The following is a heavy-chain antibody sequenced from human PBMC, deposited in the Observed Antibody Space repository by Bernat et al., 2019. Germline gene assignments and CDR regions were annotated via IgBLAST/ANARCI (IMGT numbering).Heavy chain of an antibody. D-gene: IGHD3-10*02. Sequence: EVQLVESGGGLIQPGGSLRLSCAASGFTVSSNYMSWVRQAPGKGLEWVSVIYSGGSTYYADSVKGRFTISRDNSKNTLYLQMNSLRAEDTAVYYCARGSVMLRGAFDIWGQGTMVTVSS. CDR2: IYSGGST. V-gene: IGHV3-53*01. CDR3: ARGSVMLRGAFDI. J-gene: IGHJ3*02. CDR1: GFTVSSNY.